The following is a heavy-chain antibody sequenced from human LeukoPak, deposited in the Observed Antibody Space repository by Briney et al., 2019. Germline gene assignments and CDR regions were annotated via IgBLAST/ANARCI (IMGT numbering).Heavy chain of an antibody. CDR2: ISSSSSYI. V-gene: IGHV3-21*01. CDR1: GFTFSSYS. D-gene: IGHD6-6*01. J-gene: IGHJ3*02. Sequence: PGGSLRLSCAASGFTFSSYSMDWVRQAPGKGLEWVSSISSSSSYIYYADSVKGRFTISRDNAKNSLYLQMNSLRAEDTAVYYCARDSSSGAFDIWGQGTMVTVSS. CDR3: ARDSSSGAFDI.